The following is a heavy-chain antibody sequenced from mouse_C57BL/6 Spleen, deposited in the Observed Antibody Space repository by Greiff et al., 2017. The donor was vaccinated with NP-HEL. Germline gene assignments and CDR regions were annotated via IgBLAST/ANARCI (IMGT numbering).Heavy chain of an antibody. CDR2: IYPGDGDT. CDR3: ARGGDYYGPFDY. D-gene: IGHD1-1*01. V-gene: IGHV1-80*01. Sequence: QVQLQQSGAELVKPGASVKISCKASGYAFSSYWMNWVKQRPGKGLEWIGQIYPGDGDTNYNGKFKGKATLTADKSSSTAYMQLSSLTSEDSAVYFCARGGDYYGPFDYWGQGTTLTVSS. J-gene: IGHJ2*01. CDR1: GYAFSSYW.